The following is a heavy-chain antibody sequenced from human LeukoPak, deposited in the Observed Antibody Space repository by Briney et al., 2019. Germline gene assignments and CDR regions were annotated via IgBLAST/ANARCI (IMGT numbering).Heavy chain of an antibody. CDR3: AKVSYSSEPYYFDY. CDR1: GFTFDDYA. D-gene: IGHD6-25*01. Sequence: GGSLRLSCAASGFTFDDYAMHWVRQAPGKGLEWVSLISGDGGSTYYADSVKGRFTISRDNSKNSLYLQMNSLRTEDTALYYCAKVSYSSEPYYFDYWGQGTLVTASS. V-gene: IGHV3-43*02. CDR2: ISGDGGST. J-gene: IGHJ4*02.